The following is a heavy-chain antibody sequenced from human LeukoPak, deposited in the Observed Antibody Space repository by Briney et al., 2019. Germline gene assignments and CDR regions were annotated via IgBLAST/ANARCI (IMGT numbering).Heavy chain of an antibody. V-gene: IGHV3-11*01. J-gene: IGHJ4*02. CDR2: ISSSGSTI. CDR3: ARTRCWYYLDY. D-gene: IGHD4/OR15-4a*01. CDR1: GFTFSDYY. Sequence: GGSLRLSCAASGFTFSDYYMSWIRQAPGKGLEWVSHISSSGSTIYYADSVKGRFTISRDNAKSSLYLQMNSLRAEDTAVYYCARTRCWYYLDYWGQGTLVTVSS.